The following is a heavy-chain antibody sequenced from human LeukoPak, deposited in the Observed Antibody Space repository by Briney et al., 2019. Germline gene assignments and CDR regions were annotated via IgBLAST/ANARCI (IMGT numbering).Heavy chain of an antibody. CDR2: ISWNRANI. J-gene: IGHJ4*02. CDR3: AKDMFYCSSNSCSLDTNGLDY. Sequence: GGSLRLSCAASGFTFDAHPMHWVPQAPGRGRECVSGISWNRANIGYADSVRRRFTISRDNAKNSLYLQVNSLRADDAAMYYCAKDMFYCSSNSCSLDTNGLDYWGRGALVTVSS. D-gene: IGHD2-2*01. V-gene: IGHV3-9*01. CDR1: GFTFDAHP.